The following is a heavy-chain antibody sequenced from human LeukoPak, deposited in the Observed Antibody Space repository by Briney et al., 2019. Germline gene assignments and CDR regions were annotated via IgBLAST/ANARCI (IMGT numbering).Heavy chain of an antibody. D-gene: IGHD2-15*01. CDR2: ISSSGSTI. CDR3: ARGRHIVVVVAASDLFDY. Sequence: GGSLRLSCAASGFTFSSYEMNWVRQAPGKGLEWVSYISSSGSTIYYADSVKGRFTISRDKAKNSLYLQMNSLRAEDTAVYYCARGRHIVVVVAASDLFDYWGQGTLVTVSS. CDR1: GFTFSSYE. J-gene: IGHJ4*02. V-gene: IGHV3-48*03.